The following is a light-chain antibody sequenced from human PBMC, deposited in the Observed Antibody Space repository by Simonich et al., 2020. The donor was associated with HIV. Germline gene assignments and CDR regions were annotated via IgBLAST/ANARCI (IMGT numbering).Light chain of an antibody. J-gene: IGKJ1*01. CDR3: QQYNNWPRT. Sequence: EIVMTQSPATLSVSPGERATLSCRASQSVSSNLAWYPQKPGQAPRLLIYGASTRATAIPASFSGSGSGTEFTLTISSLQSEDFAVYYCQQYNNWPRTFGQGTKVEIK. CDR2: GAS. CDR1: QSVSSN. V-gene: IGKV3-15*01.